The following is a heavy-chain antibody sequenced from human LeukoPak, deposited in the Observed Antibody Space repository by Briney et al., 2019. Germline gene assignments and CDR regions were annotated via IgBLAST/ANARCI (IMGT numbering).Heavy chain of an antibody. V-gene: IGHV4-59*01. CDR1: GGSISSYY. D-gene: IGHD2-15*01. J-gene: IGHJ6*03. CDR2: IYYSGST. Sequence: SETLSLTCTVSGGSISSYYWSWIRQPPGKGLEWIGYIYYSGSTNYNPSLKSRVTISVDTSKNQFSLKLSSVTAADTAVYYCARDRGSPNYYYYMDVWGKGTTVTVSS. CDR3: ARDRGSPNYYYYMDV.